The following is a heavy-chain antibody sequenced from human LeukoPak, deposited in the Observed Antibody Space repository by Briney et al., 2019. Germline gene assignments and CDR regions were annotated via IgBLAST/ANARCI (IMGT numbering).Heavy chain of an antibody. CDR1: GYTFTSYD. Sequence: ASVKVSCKASGYTFTSYDINWVRQATGQGLEWMGWMNPNSGNTGYAQKFQGRVTITRNTSISTAYMELSSLRSEDTAVYYCARDGIRSYGQEIDYWGQGTLVTVSS. D-gene: IGHD5-18*01. V-gene: IGHV1-8*03. CDR2: MNPNSGNT. CDR3: ARDGIRSYGQEIDY. J-gene: IGHJ4*02.